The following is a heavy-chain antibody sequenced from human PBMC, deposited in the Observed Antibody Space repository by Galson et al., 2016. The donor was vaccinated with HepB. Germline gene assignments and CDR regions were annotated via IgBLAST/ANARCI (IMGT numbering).Heavy chain of an antibody. CDR2: IYYSGTP. Sequence: SETLSLTCSVSGGSIGRSTYYWVWIRQAPGKGLEYIGNIYYSGTPYYNPSLESRLTMSLDASKNHFSLKLSSVTAADTAVYYCARDPGTSPPEYYYALDVWGQGTTVIVSS. CDR1: GGSIGRSTYY. V-gene: IGHV4-39*02. D-gene: IGHD1-14*01. J-gene: IGHJ6*02. CDR3: ARDPGTSPPEYYYALDV.